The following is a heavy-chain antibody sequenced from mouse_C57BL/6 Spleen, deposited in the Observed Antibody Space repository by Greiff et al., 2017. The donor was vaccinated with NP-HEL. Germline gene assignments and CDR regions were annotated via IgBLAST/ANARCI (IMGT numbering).Heavy chain of an antibody. CDR1: GFTFSSYA. CDR3: ARDEAFYYYGSSYDYAMDY. V-gene: IGHV5-4*01. Sequence: EVKLMESGGGLVKPGGSLKLSCAASGFTFSSYAMSWVRQTPEKRLEWVATISDGGSYTYYPDNVKGRFTISRDNAKNNLYLQMSHLKSEDTAMDYCARDEAFYYYGSSYDYAMDYWGQGTSVTVSS. CDR2: ISDGGSYT. J-gene: IGHJ4*01. D-gene: IGHD1-1*01.